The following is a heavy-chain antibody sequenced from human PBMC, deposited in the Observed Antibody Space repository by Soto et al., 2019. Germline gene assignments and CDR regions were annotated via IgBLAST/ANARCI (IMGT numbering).Heavy chain of an antibody. Sequence: EVQLVESGGGLVQPGGSLRLSCAASGFTFSSYDMHWVRQPTGEGLEWVSAIAAAGDTYYPGSVKGRFTISRENAKNSMCLQMNSLRAGDTAVYYCARSVAAGGLRYCYCALWGRGTLVTVSS. CDR2: IAAAGDT. V-gene: IGHV3-13*01. J-gene: IGHJ2*01. CDR1: GFTFSSYD. CDR3: ARSVAAGGLRYCYCAL. D-gene: IGHD6-13*01.